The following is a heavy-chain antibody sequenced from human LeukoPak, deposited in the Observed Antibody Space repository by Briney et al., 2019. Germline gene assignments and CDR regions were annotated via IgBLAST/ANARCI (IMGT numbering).Heavy chain of an antibody. J-gene: IGHJ4*02. CDR1: GFXFSNYE. Sequence: GGSLRLSCAASGFXFSNYEINWVRQAPGKGLEWVSYISGSGSSIYYADSAKGRFTISRDNAKNSLYLQMDSLRAEDTAVYYCASPGEGYCNGGSCYYFDYWGQGTLVTVSS. D-gene: IGHD2-15*01. CDR3: ASPGEGYCNGGSCYYFDY. V-gene: IGHV3-48*03. CDR2: ISGSGSSI.